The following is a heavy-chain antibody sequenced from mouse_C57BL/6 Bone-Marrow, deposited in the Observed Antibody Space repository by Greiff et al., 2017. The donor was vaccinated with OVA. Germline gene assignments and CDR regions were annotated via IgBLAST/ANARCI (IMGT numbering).Heavy chain of an antibody. CDR1: GYTFTDYY. Sequence: EVQLQQSGPVLVKPGASVKMSCKASGYTFTDYYMNWVKQSHGKSLEWIGVINPYNGGTSYNQKFKGKATLTVDKSSSTAYMELNSLTSEDSAVYYCARGQLRPYFDYWGQGTTVTVAS. J-gene: IGHJ2*01. CDR2: INPYNGGT. D-gene: IGHD3-2*02. V-gene: IGHV1-19*01. CDR3: ARGQLRPYFDY.